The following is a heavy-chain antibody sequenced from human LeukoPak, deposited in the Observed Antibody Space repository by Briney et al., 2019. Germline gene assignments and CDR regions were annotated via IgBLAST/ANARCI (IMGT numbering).Heavy chain of an antibody. J-gene: IGHJ4*02. CDR3: ARDHPILLWFGERTNYFDY. V-gene: IGHV3-74*01. Sequence: PGGSLRLSCAASGFTFSSYWMHWVRQAPGKGLVWVSRINSDGSSTSYADSVKGRFTISRDNAKNTLYLQMNSLRAEDTAVYYCARDHPILLWFGERTNYFDYWGQGTLVTVSS. D-gene: IGHD3-10*01. CDR2: INSDGSST. CDR1: GFTFSSYW.